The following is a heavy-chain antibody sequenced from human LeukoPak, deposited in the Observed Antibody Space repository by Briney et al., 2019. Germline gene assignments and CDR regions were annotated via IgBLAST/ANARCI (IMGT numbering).Heavy chain of an antibody. V-gene: IGHV3-74*01. J-gene: IGHJ3*02. CDR1: GFTFSSYW. CDR3: STGSGHAFDI. Sequence: GGSLRLSCAASGFTFSSYWMHWVRQAPGKGLVWVSRINSDGSSPSYADSVKGRFTISRDNAKNTLYLQMNSLRAEDTAVYYCSTGSGHAFDIWGRGTMVTVSS. CDR2: INSDGSSP. D-gene: IGHD3-10*01.